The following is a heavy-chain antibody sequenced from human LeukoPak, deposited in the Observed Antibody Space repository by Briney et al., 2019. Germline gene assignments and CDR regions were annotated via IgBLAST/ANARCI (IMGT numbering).Heavy chain of an antibody. D-gene: IGHD6-19*01. Sequence: GGSLRLSCAASGFTFSSYAMSWVRQAPGKGLEWVSAISGSGGSTYYADSVKGRFTISRDNSMNTLYLQMNSLRAEDTAVYYCAKDQAVAGKGWYFDYWGQGTLVTVSS. V-gene: IGHV3-23*01. J-gene: IGHJ4*02. CDR2: ISGSGGST. CDR1: GFTFSSYA. CDR3: AKDQAVAGKGWYFDY.